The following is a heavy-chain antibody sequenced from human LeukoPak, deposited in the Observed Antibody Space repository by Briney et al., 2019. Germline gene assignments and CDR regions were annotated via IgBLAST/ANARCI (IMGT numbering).Heavy chain of an antibody. V-gene: IGHV3-30*04. CDR2: ISYDGTTK. D-gene: IGHD4-17*01. CDR1: GFTFRNYP. CDR3: ARGVDWYYGDLSHYYYYYMDV. Sequence: PGGSLRLSCAASGFTFRNYPVHWVRQAPGKGLEWVTVISYDGTTKYYADSVKGRFTISRDNSRNTLYLQMNNLRTEDTAVYYCARGVDWYYGDLSHYYYYYMDVWGKGTTVTVSS. J-gene: IGHJ6*03.